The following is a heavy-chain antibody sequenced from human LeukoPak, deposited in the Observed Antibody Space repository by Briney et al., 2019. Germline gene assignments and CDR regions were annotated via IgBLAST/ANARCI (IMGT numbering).Heavy chain of an antibody. Sequence: SVKVSCKASGGIFSSYGISWLRQAPGQGLEWVGGIIPIFGTANYAQKFQGRVTITADESTSTAYMELSSLGSEDTAVYYCARPKNGHYYGSGSYHYWGQGTLVTVSS. J-gene: IGHJ4*02. CDR1: GGIFSSYG. CDR2: IIPIFGTA. CDR3: ARPKNGHYYGSGSYHY. D-gene: IGHD3-10*01. V-gene: IGHV1-69*13.